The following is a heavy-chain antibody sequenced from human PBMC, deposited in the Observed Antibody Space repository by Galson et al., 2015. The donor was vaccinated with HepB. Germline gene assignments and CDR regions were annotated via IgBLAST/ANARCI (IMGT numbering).Heavy chain of an antibody. CDR2: ISTSGTIT. D-gene: IGHD3-10*01. V-gene: IGHV3-48*03. CDR1: GFTFSSYE. Sequence: SLRLSCAASGFTFSSYEMNWVRQAPGKGLEWLSFISTSGTITYYADSVKGRFTISRDNAKNSLYLQMNSLRAEDTAVYYCARDRRLWFGELLFRWFDPWGQGTLVTVSS. J-gene: IGHJ5*02. CDR3: ARDRRLWFGELLFRWFDP.